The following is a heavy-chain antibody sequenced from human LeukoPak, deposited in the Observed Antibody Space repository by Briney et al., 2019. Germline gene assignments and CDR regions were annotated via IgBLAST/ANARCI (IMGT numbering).Heavy chain of an antibody. CDR1: AFTFNSYA. V-gene: IGHV3-33*08. J-gene: IGHJ4*02. CDR2: IWAVTHDT. Sequence: GGSLRLSCAASAFTFNSYAMHWVRQAPGKGLEWVAVIWAVTHDTYYADSVKGRFTISRDNTKNTVDLQMNSLRAEDTAVYFCARDVDTTSHYSHFDYXGQGTQVTVSS. D-gene: IGHD5-18*01. CDR3: ARDVDTTSHYSHFDY.